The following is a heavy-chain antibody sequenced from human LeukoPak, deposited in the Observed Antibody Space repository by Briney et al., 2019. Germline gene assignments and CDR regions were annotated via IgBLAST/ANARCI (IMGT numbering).Heavy chain of an antibody. J-gene: IGHJ6*02. D-gene: IGHD2-15*01. CDR2: ISSSAAYI. CDR1: GFPFSGYS. V-gene: IGHV3-21*01. Sequence: GGSLRLSCAASGFPFSGYSLHWVRQAPGKGLEWVSSISSSAAYIAYADSVKGRFTISRDNAKNTLYLQMNSLRAEDTAVYYCARARGSGYCSGGSCYLVDYYYGMDVWGQGTTVTVSS. CDR3: ARARGSGYCSGGSCYLVDYYYGMDV.